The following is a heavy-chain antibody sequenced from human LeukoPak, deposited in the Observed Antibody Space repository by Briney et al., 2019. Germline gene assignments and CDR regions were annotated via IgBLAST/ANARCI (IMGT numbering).Heavy chain of an antibody. Sequence: SETLSLTCTVSGYSISSGYYWGWIRQPPGKGLEWIGSIYHSGSTYYNPSLKSRVTISVDTSKNQFSLKLTSVTAADTAVYYCARGGSWFDPWGQGTLVTVSS. CDR1: GYSISSGYY. CDR3: ARGGSWFDP. J-gene: IGHJ5*02. V-gene: IGHV4-38-2*02. CDR2: IYHSGST. D-gene: IGHD3-10*01.